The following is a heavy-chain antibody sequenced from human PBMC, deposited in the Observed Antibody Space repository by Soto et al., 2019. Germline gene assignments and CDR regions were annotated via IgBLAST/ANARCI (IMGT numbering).Heavy chain of an antibody. J-gene: IGHJ5*02. V-gene: IGHV1-18*01. Sequence: QVHLVQSGVEVKTPGASVKVSCQASGYTFFTYDISWVRQAPGQGLEWMGWSSTYSGDTKYAQKFQSRVTMTTNKSTTTAYLELRSLRSDDTAVYYCARHHGPTTSENWFDPWGQGTLVTVSS. CDR2: SSTYSGDT. D-gene: IGHD5-12*01. CDR3: ARHHGPTTSENWFDP. CDR1: GYTFFTYD.